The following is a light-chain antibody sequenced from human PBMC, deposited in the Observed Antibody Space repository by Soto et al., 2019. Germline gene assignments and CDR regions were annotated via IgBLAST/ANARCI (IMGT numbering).Light chain of an antibody. CDR3: QSYDSSLSGFV. CDR1: SSNIGAGYG. V-gene: IGLV1-40*01. Sequence: QSVLTQPPPVSGAPGQLVTISCTGSSSNIGAGYGVHWYQQLPGTAPKLLIYGDNNRPSGVPDRFSGSKSGTSASLAITGLQAEDEADYYCQSYDSSLSGFVFGTGTKVTVL. CDR2: GDN. J-gene: IGLJ1*01.